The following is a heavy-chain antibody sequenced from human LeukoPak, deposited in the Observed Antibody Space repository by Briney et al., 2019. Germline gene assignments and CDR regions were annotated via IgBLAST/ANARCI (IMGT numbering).Heavy chain of an antibody. J-gene: IGHJ6*03. Sequence: ASVKVSCKASGYTFSDYDINWVRHATRPGLGWMGWINPNSGNAGYAQKFQGRVTMTRNTSISTAYMVLSSLRSEDTAVYYCARARAWGGSSYSYYYMDVWDKGTTVTVSS. D-gene: IGHD1-26*01. V-gene: IGHV1-8*01. CDR1: GYTFSDYD. CDR3: ARARAWGGSSYSYYYMDV. CDR2: INPNSGNA.